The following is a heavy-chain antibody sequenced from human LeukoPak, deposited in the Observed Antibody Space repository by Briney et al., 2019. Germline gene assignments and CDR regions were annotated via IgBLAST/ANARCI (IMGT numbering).Heavy chain of an antibody. CDR3: AREGRHWLVRRYLDC. J-gene: IGHJ4*02. V-gene: IGHV3-33*01. CDR2: IWYDGSNE. CDR1: GFTFSRYG. D-gene: IGHD6-19*01. Sequence: PGGSLRLSCAASGFTFSRYGMHWVRQAPGKGLEWVALIWYDGSNEYYADSVKGRFTISRDNSNNTLYLRMNSLRAEDTAVYYCAREGRHWLVRRYLDCWGQGTLVTVSS.